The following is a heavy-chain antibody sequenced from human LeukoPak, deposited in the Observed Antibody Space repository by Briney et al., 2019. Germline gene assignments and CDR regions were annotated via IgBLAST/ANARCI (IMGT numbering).Heavy chain of an antibody. D-gene: IGHD6-19*01. CDR3: ARHRRIAVAGTTGNDY. CDR1: GGSISSYY. Sequence: SETLSLTCTVSGGSISSYYWSWIRQPPGKGLEWIGYIYYSGSTNYNPSLKSRVTISVDTSKNQFSLKLSSVTAADTAVYYCARHRRIAVAGTTGNDYWGQGTLVTVSS. J-gene: IGHJ4*02. CDR2: IYYSGST. V-gene: IGHV4-59*08.